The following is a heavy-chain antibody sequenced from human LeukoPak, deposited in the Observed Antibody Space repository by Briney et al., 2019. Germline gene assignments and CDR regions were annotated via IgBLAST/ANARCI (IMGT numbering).Heavy chain of an antibody. Sequence: GSSVKVSCKASGGTFSSYAISWVRQAPGQGLEWMGGIIPIFGTANYAQKLQGRVTITADESTSTAYMELSSLRSEDTAVYYCARGFTYYDILTGYYTVAEYFQHWGQGTLVTVSS. CDR2: IIPIFGTA. CDR3: ARGFTYYDILTGYYTVAEYFQH. D-gene: IGHD3-9*01. CDR1: GGTFSSYA. V-gene: IGHV1-69*01. J-gene: IGHJ1*01.